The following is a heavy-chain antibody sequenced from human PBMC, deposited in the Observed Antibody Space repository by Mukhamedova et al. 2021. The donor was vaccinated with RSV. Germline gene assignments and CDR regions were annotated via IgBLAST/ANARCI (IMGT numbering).Heavy chain of an antibody. V-gene: IGHV3-74*01. CDR2: INSDGSST. D-gene: IGHD6-19*01. Sequence: VRQAPGKGLVWVSRINSDGSSTSYADSVKGRFTISRDNAKNTLYLQMNSLRAEDTAVYYCARDLSPKQWLSTNYFDYWGQGTLV. CDR3: ARDLSPKQWLSTNYFDY. J-gene: IGHJ4*02.